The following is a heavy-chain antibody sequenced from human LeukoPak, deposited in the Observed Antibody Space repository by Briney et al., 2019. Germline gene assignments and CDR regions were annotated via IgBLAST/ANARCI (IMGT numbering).Heavy chain of an antibody. CDR2: INPSGGST. D-gene: IGHD1-14*01. CDR1: GFTFSSYG. V-gene: IGHV1-46*01. Sequence: GGSLRLSCAASGFTFSSYGMHWVRQAPGQGLEWMGIINPSGGSTSYAQKFQGRVTMTRDMSTSTVYVELSSLRSEDTAVYYCARVGGWGNQKEGDYFDYWGQGTLVTVSS. J-gene: IGHJ4*02. CDR3: ARVGGWGNQKEGDYFDY.